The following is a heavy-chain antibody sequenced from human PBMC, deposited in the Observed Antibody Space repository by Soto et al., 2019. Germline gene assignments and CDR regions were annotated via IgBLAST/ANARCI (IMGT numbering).Heavy chain of an antibody. CDR2: IMPVFATP. D-gene: IGHD3-3*02. CDR1: GGTFSTSA. J-gene: IGHJ6*02. Sequence: QVQLMQSGAEVKKPGSSVKVSYKASGGTFSTSAISWVRQAPGEGLEWVGGIMPVFATPDYAQKFQGRVPISADESTTTAYLELTSLTTDDTAVYYCARDKDRQQLGGNYYYILDVWGQGTAITVSS. V-gene: IGHV1-69*12. CDR3: ARDKDRQQLGGNYYYILDV.